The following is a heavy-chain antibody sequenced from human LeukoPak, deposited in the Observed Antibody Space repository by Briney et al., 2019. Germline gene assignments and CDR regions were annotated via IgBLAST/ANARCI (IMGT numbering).Heavy chain of an antibody. CDR2: IYYSGST. CDR3: ARGAYSGSYHSDY. J-gene: IGHJ4*02. Sequence: SETLSLTCTVSGGSVNSGSYYWNWIRQPPGKGLEWIGYIYYSGSTNYNPSLKSRVTISVDTSKNQFSLKLSSVTAADTAVYYCARGAYSGSYHSDYWGQGTLVTVSS. CDR1: GGSVNSGSYY. D-gene: IGHD1-26*01. V-gene: IGHV4-61*01.